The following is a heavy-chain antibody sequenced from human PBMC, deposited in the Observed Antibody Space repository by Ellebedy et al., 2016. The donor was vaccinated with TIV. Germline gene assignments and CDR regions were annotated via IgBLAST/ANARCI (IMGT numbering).Heavy chain of an antibody. D-gene: IGHD2-15*01. Sequence: GESLKISCEASGFTFSSYSMNWVRLDPGKGLEWVSYISSTGSTIYYADSEQGRFTISRDNSRSTLYLQMNSLRAEDTAVYYCVKGDSVYYYMDVWGKGTTVTVSS. CDR2: ISSTGSTI. V-gene: IGHV3-48*01. J-gene: IGHJ6*03. CDR3: VKGDSVYYYMDV. CDR1: GFTFSSYS.